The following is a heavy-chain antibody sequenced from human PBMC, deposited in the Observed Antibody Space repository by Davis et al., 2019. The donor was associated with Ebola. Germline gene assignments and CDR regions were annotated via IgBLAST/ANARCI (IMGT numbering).Heavy chain of an antibody. CDR1: GGSISSSSYY. D-gene: IGHD3-22*01. Sequence: MPSETLSLTCTVSGGSISSSSYYWSWIRQPPGKGLEWIGYIYYSGSTNYNPSLKSRVTISVDTSKNQFSLKLSSVTAADTAVYYCARARDSSGYYSYYYGMDVWGKGTTVTVSS. V-gene: IGHV4-61*01. CDR3: ARARDSSGYYSYYYGMDV. CDR2: IYYSGST. J-gene: IGHJ6*04.